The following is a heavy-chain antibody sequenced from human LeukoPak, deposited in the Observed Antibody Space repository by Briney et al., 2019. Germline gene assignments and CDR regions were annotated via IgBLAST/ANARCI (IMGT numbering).Heavy chain of an antibody. CDR2: ISGSGGST. D-gene: IGHD3-10*01. J-gene: IGHJ4*02. CDR3: ARLLSGGFDY. V-gene: IGHV3-23*01. CDR1: GFTFSSYA. Sequence: GGSLRLSCAASGFTFSSYAMSWVRQAPGKGLEWVSAISGSGGSTYYADSVKGRFTISRDNAKNSLYLQMNSLRAEDTAVYYCARLLSGGFDYWGQGTLVTVSS.